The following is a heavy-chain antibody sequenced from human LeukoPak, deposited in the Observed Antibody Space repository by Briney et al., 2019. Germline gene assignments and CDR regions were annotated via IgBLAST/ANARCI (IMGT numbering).Heavy chain of an antibody. V-gene: IGHV3-72*01. CDR2: SGDKANSYTT. Sequence: PGGSLRLSCTASGFTFSDYYMGWVRQAPGKGLEWVGRSGDKANSYTTQYAASVKGRFTISRDDSKNSLYLQMNSLKTEDTAVYYCARDRIVGSIWGQGTLVTVSS. D-gene: IGHD1-26*01. CDR1: GFTFSDYY. J-gene: IGHJ4*02. CDR3: ARDRIVGSI.